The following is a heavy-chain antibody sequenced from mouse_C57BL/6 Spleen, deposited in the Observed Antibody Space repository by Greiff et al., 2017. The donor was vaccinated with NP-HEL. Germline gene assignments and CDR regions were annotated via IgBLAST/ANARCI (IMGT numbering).Heavy chain of an antibody. CDR2: IYPGSGST. J-gene: IGHJ4*01. CDR1: GYTFTSYW. CDR3: ARRHYYAMDY. V-gene: IGHV1-55*01. Sequence: QVQLKQPGAELVKPGASVKMFCKASGYTFTSYWITWVKQRPGQGLEWIGDIYPGSGSTNYNEKFKSKATLTVDTSSSTAYMQLSSLTSEDSAVYYCARRHYYAMDYWGQGTSVTVSS.